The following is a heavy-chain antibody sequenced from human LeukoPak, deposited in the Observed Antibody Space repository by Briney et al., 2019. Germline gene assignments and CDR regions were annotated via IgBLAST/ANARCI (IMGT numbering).Heavy chain of an antibody. CDR3: ARDSDGNYYYGMDV. Sequence: PGRSLRLSCAASGFTFSSYAMHWVRQAPGKGLEWVAVISYDGSNKYYADSVKGRFTISRDNSKNTLYLQMNSLRAEDTAVYYCARDSDGNYYYGMDVWGQGTTVTVSS. D-gene: IGHD4-17*01. V-gene: IGHV3-30-3*01. CDR1: GFTFSSYA. J-gene: IGHJ6*02. CDR2: ISYDGSNK.